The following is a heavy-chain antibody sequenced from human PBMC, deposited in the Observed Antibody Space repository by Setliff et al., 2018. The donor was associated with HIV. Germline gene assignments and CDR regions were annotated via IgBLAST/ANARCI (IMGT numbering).Heavy chain of an antibody. CDR1: GGSLSGYY. CDR2: IYYSGST. Sequence: SETLSLTCAVYGGSLSGYYWSWIRQPPGKGLEWIGSIYYSGSTYYNPSLNSRVTISVDTSKNQFSLKLSSVTAADTAVYYCARMYSGYDWSPAGARTRYFDYWGQGTLVTVS. D-gene: IGHD5-12*01. J-gene: IGHJ4*02. V-gene: IGHV4-34*01. CDR3: ARMYSGYDWSPAGARTRYFDY.